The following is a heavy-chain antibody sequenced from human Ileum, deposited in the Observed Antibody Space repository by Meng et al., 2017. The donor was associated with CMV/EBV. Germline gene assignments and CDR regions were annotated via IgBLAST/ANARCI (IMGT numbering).Heavy chain of an antibody. J-gene: IGHJ4*02. V-gene: IGHV3-15*01. CDR2: IYSKTDGGTT. D-gene: IGHD6-19*01. Sequence: GESLKISCAASGFSFSKAWMSWVRQAPGKGLEWVGRIYSKTDGGTTDYAAPVKGRFTISRDDSKNTVYLQMNSLKTEDTAVYYCTTNGWYAGDYWGQGTLVTVPQ. CDR3: TTNGWYAGDY. CDR1: GFSFSKAW.